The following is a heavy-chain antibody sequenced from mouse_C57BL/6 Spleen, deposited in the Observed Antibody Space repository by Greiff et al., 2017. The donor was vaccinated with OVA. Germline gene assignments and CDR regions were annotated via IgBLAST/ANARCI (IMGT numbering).Heavy chain of an antibody. V-gene: IGHV1-61*01. D-gene: IGHD2-4*01. J-gene: IGHJ2*01. CDR1: GYTFTSYW. Sequence: QVQLQQPGAELVRPGSSVKLSCKASGYTFTSYWMDWVKQRPGQGLEWIGNIYPSDSETHYNQKFKDKATLTVDKSSSTAYMQLSSLTSEDSAVYDCARGEGVGLPSFDYWGQGTTLTVSS. CDR3: ARGEGVGLPSFDY. CDR2: IYPSDSET.